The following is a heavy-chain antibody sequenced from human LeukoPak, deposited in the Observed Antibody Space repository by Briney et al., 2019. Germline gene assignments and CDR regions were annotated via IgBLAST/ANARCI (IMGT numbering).Heavy chain of an antibody. CDR3: ARDIGGSDYGDSRDAFDI. Sequence: SVKVSCKASGGTFSSYSINWVRQAPGQGPEWMGGTIPIFGTAVYAQKFQGRVTITTDESTTTAYMELSSLTSEDTAVYYCARDIGGSDYGDSRDAFDIWGQGTMVTVSS. CDR1: GGTFSSYS. J-gene: IGHJ3*02. D-gene: IGHD4-17*01. CDR2: TIPIFGTA. V-gene: IGHV1-69*05.